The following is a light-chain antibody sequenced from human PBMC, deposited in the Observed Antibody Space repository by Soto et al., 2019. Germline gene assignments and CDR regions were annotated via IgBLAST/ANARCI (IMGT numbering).Light chain of an antibody. V-gene: IGKV3-20*01. J-gene: IGKJ1*01. CDR1: QSVSISY. Sequence: EIVLTQSPGTLSSSPGEKATLSCRASQSVSISYLAWYQQRPGQAPRLLIYGASSRATGIPDRFSGSESGTDFTLTISRQEPEDFAAYYCQQYGSSPWTFGQGTKVEIK. CDR3: QQYGSSPWT. CDR2: GAS.